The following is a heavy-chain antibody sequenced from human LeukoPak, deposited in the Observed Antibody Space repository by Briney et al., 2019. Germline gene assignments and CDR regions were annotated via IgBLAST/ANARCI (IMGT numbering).Heavy chain of an antibody. J-gene: IGHJ4*02. CDR1: GYTFTSYG. CDR3: ARPQPYYYDSSGGGTFDY. Sequence: GASVKVSCKASGYTFTSYGISWVRQAPGQGLEWMGWISAYSGNTNYAQKLQGRVTMTTDTSTSTAYMELRSLRSDDTAVYYCARPQPYYYDSSGGGTFDYWGQGTLVTVSS. D-gene: IGHD3-22*01. V-gene: IGHV1-18*01. CDR2: ISAYSGNT.